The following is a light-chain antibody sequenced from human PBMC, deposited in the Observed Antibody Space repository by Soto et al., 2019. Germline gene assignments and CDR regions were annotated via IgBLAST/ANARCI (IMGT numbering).Light chain of an antibody. V-gene: IGKV1-5*03. Sequence: DFQMTQSPSTLSASVGDRVTITCRASQNISPWLAWYQQKPGKAPKLLIYTASTLETGVPSRFSGSGSGTEFTLIISSLQADDSATYYCQQYNSDFPWTFGQGTKVEVE. J-gene: IGKJ1*01. CDR2: TAS. CDR3: QQYNSDFPWT. CDR1: QNISPW.